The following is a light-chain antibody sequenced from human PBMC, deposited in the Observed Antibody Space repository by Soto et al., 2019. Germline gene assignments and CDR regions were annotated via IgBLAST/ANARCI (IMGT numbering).Light chain of an antibody. J-gene: IGLJ1*01. CDR3: QSYDRSLSGYV. CDR1: SSNIGAGYD. CDR2: GNT. V-gene: IGLV1-40*01. Sequence: QSVLTQPPSLSGAPGQRVTISCTGTSSNIGAGYDVHWYQHLPGTAPKLLIYGNTIRPSGVPDRFSGSKSGTSASLAITGLQAEDEADYYCQSYDRSLSGYVYGTGTKVTVL.